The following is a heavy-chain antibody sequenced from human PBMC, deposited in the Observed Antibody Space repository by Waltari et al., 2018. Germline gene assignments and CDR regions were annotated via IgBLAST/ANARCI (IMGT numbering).Heavy chain of an antibody. CDR1: GFTFSSYW. CDR2: IKQDGSEK. D-gene: IGHD5-18*01. Sequence: EVQLVESGGGLVQPGGSLRLSCAASGFTFSSYWLSWVRQAPGKGLEWVANIKQDGSEKYYVDSVKGRFTISRDNAKNSLYLQMNSLRAEDTAVYYCAREDPGYSYGFDYWGQGTLVTVSS. CDR3: AREDPGYSYGFDY. J-gene: IGHJ4*02. V-gene: IGHV3-7*04.